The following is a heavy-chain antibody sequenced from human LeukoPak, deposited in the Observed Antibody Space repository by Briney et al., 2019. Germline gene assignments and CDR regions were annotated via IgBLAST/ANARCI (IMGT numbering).Heavy chain of an antibody. CDR2: ISYDGSNK. J-gene: IGHJ6*02. Sequence: GGSLRLSCAASGFTFSSYGMHWVRQAPGKGLEWVAVISYDGSNKYYADSVKGRSTISRDNSKNTLYLQMNSLRAGDTAVYYCAKDSYGMDVWGQGTTVTVSS. CDR1: GFTFSSYG. CDR3: AKDSYGMDV. V-gene: IGHV3-30*18.